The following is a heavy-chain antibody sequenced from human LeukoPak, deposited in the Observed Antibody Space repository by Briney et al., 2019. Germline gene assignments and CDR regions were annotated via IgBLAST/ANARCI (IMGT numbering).Heavy chain of an antibody. J-gene: IGHJ4*02. D-gene: IGHD6-19*01. Sequence: GGSLRLSCAASGFTFSDYYMSWIRQASGKGLEWVSYISSSSSYTNYADSVKGRFTISRDNAKNSLYLQMNSLRAEDTAVYYCASSSGWYGYDYWGQGTLVTVSS. CDR1: GFTFSDYY. V-gene: IGHV3-11*06. CDR3: ASSSGWYGYDY. CDR2: ISSSSSYT.